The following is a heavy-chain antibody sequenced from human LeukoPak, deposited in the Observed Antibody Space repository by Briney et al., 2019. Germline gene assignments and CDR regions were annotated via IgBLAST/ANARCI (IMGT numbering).Heavy chain of an antibody. V-gene: IGHV3-7*03. Sequence: GGSLRLSCAASGFTFSSSWMSWVRQAPGKGLEWVASIKQDGSEKHYVDSVKGRFTISRDNAKNSLHLQMNSLRAEDTAVYYCARARTSRDWFDPWGQGTLVTVSS. CDR2: IKQDGSEK. J-gene: IGHJ5*02. CDR3: ARARTSRDWFDP. CDR1: GFTFSSSW. D-gene: IGHD1-14*01.